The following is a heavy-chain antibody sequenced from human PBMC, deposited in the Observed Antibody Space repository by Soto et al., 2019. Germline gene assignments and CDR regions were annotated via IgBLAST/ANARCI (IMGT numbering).Heavy chain of an antibody. V-gene: IGHV3-23*01. Sequence: EMQLLESGGGLVQPGGSLRLSCAVSGFTFSSYGMTWVRQAPGKGLEWISFSSATGSGTYYADSVKGRFTISRDNSKNTLYLQMTSLRADDTAVYYCAKDRRAGGNYGFYSDLWGQGALVIVSS. CDR1: GFTFSSYG. CDR2: SSATGSGT. J-gene: IGHJ5*02. D-gene: IGHD1-7*01. CDR3: AKDRRAGGNYGFYSDL.